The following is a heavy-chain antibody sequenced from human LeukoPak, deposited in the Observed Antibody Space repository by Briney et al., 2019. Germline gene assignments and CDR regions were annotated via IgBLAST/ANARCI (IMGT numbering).Heavy chain of an antibody. Sequence: GGSLRLSWAASGFTFSGSGMHWVRQAARKGLGWVGRIRSRANSYVTAYSAAVTGRFIISRDDSSDTAYLQMNSLTTEDTAVYYCTRHSDTYCSRANCYVDNFYGLDVWGQGTRVTVSS. CDR1: GFTFSGSG. CDR2: IRSRANSYVT. J-gene: IGHJ6*02. CDR3: TRHSDTYCSRANCYVDNFYGLDV. D-gene: IGHD2-2*01. V-gene: IGHV3-73*01.